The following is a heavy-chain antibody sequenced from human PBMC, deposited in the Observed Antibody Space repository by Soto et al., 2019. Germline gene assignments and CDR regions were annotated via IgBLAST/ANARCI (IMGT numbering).Heavy chain of an antibody. D-gene: IGHD1-26*01. V-gene: IGHV4-31*03. J-gene: IGHJ5*02. Sequence: QVQLQESGPGLVKPSQTLSLTCTVSGGSISSGSYYWSWIRQHPGKGLEWIGYIYYSESTYYNPSPRSRVTTSVDTSKNRFSLKLSSVTPANTAVYYCARDQAIGGSSSWGQGTLVTVSS. CDR2: IYYSEST. CDR1: GGSISSGSYY. CDR3: ARDQAIGGSSS.